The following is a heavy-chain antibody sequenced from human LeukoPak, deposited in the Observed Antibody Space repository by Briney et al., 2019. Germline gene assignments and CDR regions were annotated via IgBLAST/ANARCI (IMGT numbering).Heavy chain of an antibody. V-gene: IGHV3-21*01. CDR3: ARKMVRGVIITPLDAFDI. Sequence: GGSLRLSCAASGFTFSSYSMNWVRQAPGKGLEWVSSISSSSSYIYYADSVKGRFTISRDNAKNSLYPQMNSLRAEDTAVYYCARKMVRGVIITPLDAFDIWGQGTMVTVSS. CDR1: GFTFSSYS. J-gene: IGHJ3*02. D-gene: IGHD3-10*01. CDR2: ISSSSSYI.